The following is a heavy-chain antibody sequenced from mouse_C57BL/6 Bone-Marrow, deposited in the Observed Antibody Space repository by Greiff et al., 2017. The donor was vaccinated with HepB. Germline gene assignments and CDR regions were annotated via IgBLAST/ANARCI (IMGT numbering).Heavy chain of an antibody. CDR3: ARRGDSAWFAY. J-gene: IGHJ3*01. CDR1: GYAFSSSW. Sequence: QVQLKESGPELVKPGASVKISCKASGYAFSSSWMNWVKQRPGKGLEWIGRIYPGDGDTNYNGKFKGKATLTADKSSSTAYMQLSSLTSEDSAVYFCARRGDSAWFAYWGQGTLVTVSA. CDR2: IYPGDGDT. V-gene: IGHV1-82*01.